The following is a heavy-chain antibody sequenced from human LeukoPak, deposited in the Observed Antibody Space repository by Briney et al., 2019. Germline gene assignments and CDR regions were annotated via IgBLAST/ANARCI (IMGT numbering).Heavy chain of an antibody. CDR1: GYSFSSYW. CDR2: IYPGDSDT. D-gene: IGHD3-16*01. CDR3: ARRGSLDYGFDI. Sequence: KSGESLKISCKGSGYSFSSYWIAWVRQAPGKGLEWMGIIYPGDSDTRYSPSFQGQVIISADKSISTAYLQWSSLKASDTAMYYCARRGSLDYGFDIWGQGTMVTVSS. V-gene: IGHV5-51*01. J-gene: IGHJ3*02.